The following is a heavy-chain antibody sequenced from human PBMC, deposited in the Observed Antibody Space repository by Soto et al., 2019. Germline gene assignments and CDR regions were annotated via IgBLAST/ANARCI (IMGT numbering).Heavy chain of an antibody. J-gene: IGHJ5*02. CDR3: RGYSSSSSP. Sequence: GESLKISCKGSGYSFTSYWISWVRQMPGKGLEWMGRIDPSDSYTNYSPSFQGHVTISADNSRNTLYLQMNTLRGEDTAVYYCRGYSSSSSPWGQGTLVTVSS. CDR2: IDPSDSYT. V-gene: IGHV5-10-1*01. D-gene: IGHD6-6*01. CDR1: GYSFTSYW.